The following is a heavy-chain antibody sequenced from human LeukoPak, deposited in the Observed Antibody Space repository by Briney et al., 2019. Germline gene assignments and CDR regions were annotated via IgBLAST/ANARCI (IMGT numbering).Heavy chain of an antibody. CDR2: ISGSGGST. CDR1: GFTFSSYA. J-gene: IGHJ4*02. CDR3: AKGATYYYDSSGYYFDY. V-gene: IGHV3-23*01. Sequence: GGSLRLSCAASGFTFSSYAMSWVRQAPGKGLEWVSAISGSGGSTYYADSVKGRFTISRDNSKNTLCLQMNSLRAEDTAAYYCAKGATYYYDSSGYYFDYWGQGTLVTVSS. D-gene: IGHD3-22*01.